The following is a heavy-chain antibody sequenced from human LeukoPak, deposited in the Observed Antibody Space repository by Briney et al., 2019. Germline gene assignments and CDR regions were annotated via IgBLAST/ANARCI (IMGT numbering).Heavy chain of an antibody. CDR1: GGSVSTLDYY. D-gene: IGHD3-22*01. V-gene: IGHV4-61*08. J-gene: IGHJ3*02. Sequence: SETLSLTCTVSGGSVSTLDYYWNWIRQPPGKGLEWIGYIYNTGRTNYNPSLKSRVTISVDTFKNAFSLKLSSLIAADTAVYYCARLYDSSGYSPNDAFDIWGQGTMVTVSS. CDR2: IYNTGRT. CDR3: ARLYDSSGYSPNDAFDI.